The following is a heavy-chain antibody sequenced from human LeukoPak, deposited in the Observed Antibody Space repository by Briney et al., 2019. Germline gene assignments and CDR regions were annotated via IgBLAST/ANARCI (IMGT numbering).Heavy chain of an antibody. CDR3: ARGRNSGFSLDY. CDR2: IWYDGSDK. Sequence: GGSLRLSCVAAEFSFNSYVMYWVRQAPGKGPERVASIWYDGSDKFYADSVKGRFTISRDNSENTLHLQMNSLRAEDTAVYFCARGRNSGFSLDYWGQGTLVTVSS. J-gene: IGHJ4*02. CDR1: EFSFNSYV. D-gene: IGHD3-22*01. V-gene: IGHV3-33*01.